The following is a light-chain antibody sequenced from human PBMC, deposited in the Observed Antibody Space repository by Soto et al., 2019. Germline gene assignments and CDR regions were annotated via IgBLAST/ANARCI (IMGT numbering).Light chain of an antibody. Sequence: EIVLTQSPATLSFSPGERATLSCRASQSVSSYLACYQQKPGQAPRLLIYDASNRATGIPARFSGSGSGTDFPLTISSLEPEDFAVYYCQQRSNWPPVTFGGGTKVAIK. J-gene: IGKJ4*01. CDR3: QQRSNWPPVT. CDR1: QSVSSY. V-gene: IGKV3-11*01. CDR2: DAS.